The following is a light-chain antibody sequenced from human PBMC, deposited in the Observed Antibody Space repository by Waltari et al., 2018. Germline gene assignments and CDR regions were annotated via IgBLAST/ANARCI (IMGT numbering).Light chain of an antibody. CDR2: EVS. Sequence: DIVMTQTPLSLPVTLGEPASISCRSSQSLLDSEDGNTYLEWYLQKAGQSPQLLIYEVSNRASGVPDRFSGSGSDTDFTLKISRVEAEDVGVYYCMQALEFPPTFGGGTKVEIK. V-gene: IGKV2-40*01. CDR3: MQALEFPPT. J-gene: IGKJ4*01. CDR1: QSLLDSEDGNTY.